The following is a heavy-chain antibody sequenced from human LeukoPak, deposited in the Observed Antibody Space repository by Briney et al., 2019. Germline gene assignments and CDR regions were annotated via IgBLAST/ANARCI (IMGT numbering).Heavy chain of an antibody. CDR2: ISWNSGSI. CDR1: GFTFYDHA. D-gene: IGHD6-19*01. J-gene: IGHJ5*02. Sequence: GGSLRLSCAASGFTFYDHAMHWVRQAPGKGLEWVSGISWNSGSIGYADSVKGRFTISRDNAKNSLYLQMNSLRAEDTALYYCAKGGIAVTWGQGTLVTVSS. CDR3: AKGGIAVT. V-gene: IGHV3-9*01.